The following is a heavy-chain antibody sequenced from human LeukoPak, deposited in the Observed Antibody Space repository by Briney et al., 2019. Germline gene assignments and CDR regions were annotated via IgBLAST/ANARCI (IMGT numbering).Heavy chain of an antibody. V-gene: IGHV4-59*12. J-gene: IGHJ5*02. CDR1: GGSISSYY. CDR2: IYYSGST. CDR3: AREFRKGWDWFDP. Sequence: SETLSLTCTVSGGSISSYYWSWIRQPPGKGLEWIGYIYYSGSTNYNPSLKSRVTISVDTSKNQFSLKLSSVTAADTAVYHCAREFRKGWDWFDPWGQGTLVTVSS. D-gene: IGHD1-26*01.